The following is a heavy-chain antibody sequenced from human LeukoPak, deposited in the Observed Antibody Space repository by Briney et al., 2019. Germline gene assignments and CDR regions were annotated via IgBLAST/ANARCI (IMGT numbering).Heavy chain of an antibody. CDR3: ARDSGFY. CDR2: INPNTGGT. D-gene: IGHD3-10*01. CDR1: GYTFTDYH. J-gene: IGHJ4*02. Sequence: ASVKVSCKASGYTFTDYHMHWVRQAPGQGLEWMGWINPNTGGTNYAQNFQGRVTMTRDTSISTAYMELSGLRSDDTAVYYCARDSGFYWGQGTLVTVSS. V-gene: IGHV1-2*02.